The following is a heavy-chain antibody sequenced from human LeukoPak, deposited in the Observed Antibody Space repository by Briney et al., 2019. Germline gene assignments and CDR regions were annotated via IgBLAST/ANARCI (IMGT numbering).Heavy chain of an antibody. CDR1: GYTFTGYY. J-gene: IGHJ6*03. CDR3: ARAENYGSGTYYSYHYYMDV. CDR2: INPNSGGT. D-gene: IGHD3-10*01. Sequence: GASVKVSCKASGYTFTGYYMHWVRQAPGQGLEWMGWINPNSGGTNYAQKFQGRVTMTRDTSISTAYMELSRLRSEGTAVYYCARAENYGSGTYYSYHYYMDVWGKGTTVTISS. V-gene: IGHV1-2*02.